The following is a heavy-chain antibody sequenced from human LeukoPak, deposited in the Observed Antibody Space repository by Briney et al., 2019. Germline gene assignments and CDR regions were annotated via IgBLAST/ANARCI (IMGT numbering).Heavy chain of an antibody. Sequence: SETLSLTCAVYGGSFSGYYWSWIRQPPGKGLEWIGEINHSGSTNYNPSLKSRVTISVDTSKNQFSLKLSSVTAADTAAYYCARRVLRYFDWLLSRGFDYWGQGTLVTVSS. D-gene: IGHD3-9*01. V-gene: IGHV4-34*01. CDR2: INHSGST. CDR3: ARRVLRYFDWLLSRGFDY. CDR1: GGSFSGYY. J-gene: IGHJ4*02.